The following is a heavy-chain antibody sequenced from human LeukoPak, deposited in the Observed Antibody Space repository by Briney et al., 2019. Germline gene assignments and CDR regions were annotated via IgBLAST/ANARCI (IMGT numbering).Heavy chain of an antibody. Sequence: SQTLSLTCTVSGGSISSGGYYWNWIRQHPGKGLEWIGYIYYSGSTYYNPSLKSRVTISVDTSKNQFSLKLSSVTAADTAVYYCARESLRVPGYGGNSQDAFDIWGQGTMITVSS. CDR1: GGSISSGGYY. J-gene: IGHJ3*02. CDR2: IYYSGST. D-gene: IGHD4-23*01. CDR3: ARESLRVPGYGGNSQDAFDI. V-gene: IGHV4-31*03.